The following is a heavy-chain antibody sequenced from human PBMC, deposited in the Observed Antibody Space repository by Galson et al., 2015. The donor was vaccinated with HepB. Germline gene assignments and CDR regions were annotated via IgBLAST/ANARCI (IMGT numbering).Heavy chain of an antibody. D-gene: IGHD2-2*01. J-gene: IGHJ4*02. Sequence: LRLSYAASGFPFRTYAMHWVRQAPGKGLEWVTIISYDGSVKYYADSVKGRFTISRDNSKNTLYLQMNSLRAEDTAVYYCARDPGYCTSTSCYANLFDFWGQGSLVTVSS. CDR1: GFPFRTYA. V-gene: IGHV3-30*04. CDR3: ARDPGYCTSTSCYANLFDF. CDR2: ISYDGSVK.